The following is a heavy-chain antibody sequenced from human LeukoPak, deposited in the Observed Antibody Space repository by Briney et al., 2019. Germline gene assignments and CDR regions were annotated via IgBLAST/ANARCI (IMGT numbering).Heavy chain of an antibody. Sequence: PGGSLRLSCAASGFTFSSYWTSWVRQAPGKGLEWVANIKQDGSEKYYVDSVKGRFTMSRDNAKNSLSLQMNSLRAEDTAVYYCARDKWAGYSSGWYGDWGQGTLVTVSS. CDR2: IKQDGSEK. CDR3: ARDKWAGYSSGWYGD. J-gene: IGHJ4*02. CDR1: GFTFSSYW. D-gene: IGHD6-19*01. V-gene: IGHV3-7*01.